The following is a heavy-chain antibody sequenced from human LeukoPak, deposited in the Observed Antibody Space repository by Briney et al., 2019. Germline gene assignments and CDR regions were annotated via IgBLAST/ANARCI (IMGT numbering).Heavy chain of an antibody. CDR3: ARQYYYYYGMDV. Sequence: SETLSLTCTVSGGSISSFYWSWIRQPPGKGLEWIGYIYYSGSTNYNPSLKSRVTIPVDTSKNQFSLKLNSVTAADTAVYYCARQYYYYYGMDVWGQGTTVTVSS. J-gene: IGHJ6*02. CDR1: GGSISSFY. CDR2: IYYSGST. V-gene: IGHV4-59*08.